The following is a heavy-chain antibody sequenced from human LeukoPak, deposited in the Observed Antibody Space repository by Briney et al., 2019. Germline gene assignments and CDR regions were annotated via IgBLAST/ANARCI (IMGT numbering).Heavy chain of an antibody. J-gene: IGHJ4*02. Sequence: GGSLRLSCAASGFTFSNYAMSWVRQAPGKGLEWISDISGSGGNADYADSVKGRFTISRDNSKNTLYLQMNSLRAEDTAVYYCAKEGVVRGVKALGYWGQGTLVTVSS. D-gene: IGHD3-10*01. CDR3: AKEGVVRGVKALGY. CDR2: ISGSGGNA. CDR1: GFTFSNYA. V-gene: IGHV3-23*01.